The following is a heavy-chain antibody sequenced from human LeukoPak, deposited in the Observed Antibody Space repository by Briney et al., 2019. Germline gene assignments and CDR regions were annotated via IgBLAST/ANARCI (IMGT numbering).Heavy chain of an antibody. CDR3: ARPLSGTTDFDY. J-gene: IGHJ4*02. Sequence: TGGSLRLSCAASGFTFSSYTMNWVRQAPGKGLEWVSLISSSSSYIFYADSVKGRFTISRDNAKKSLYLQMNSLRAEDTAVYYCARPLSGTTDFDYWGQGTLVTVSS. D-gene: IGHD1-20*01. CDR1: GFTFSSYT. CDR2: ISSSSSYI. V-gene: IGHV3-21*01.